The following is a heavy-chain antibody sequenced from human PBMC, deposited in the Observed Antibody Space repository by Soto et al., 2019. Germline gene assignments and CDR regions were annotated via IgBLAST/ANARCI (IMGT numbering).Heavy chain of an antibody. V-gene: IGHV3-15*01. CDR1: GFTFSNAW. CDR2: IKSKTDGGTT. Sequence: PGGSLRLSCAASGFTFSNAWMSWVRQAPWKGLEWVGRIKSKTDGGTTDYAAPVKGRFTISRDDSKNTLYLQMNSLKTEDTAVYYCTTLSILTGYYFDYWGQGTLVTVSS. J-gene: IGHJ4*02. D-gene: IGHD3-9*01. CDR3: TTLSILTGYYFDY.